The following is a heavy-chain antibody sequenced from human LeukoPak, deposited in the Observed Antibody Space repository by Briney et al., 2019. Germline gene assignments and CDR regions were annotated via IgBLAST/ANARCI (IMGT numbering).Heavy chain of an antibody. CDR2: IYYSGST. CDR3: ARDPGRLSHDYGGTWGGNSWFDP. V-gene: IGHV4-59*01. Sequence: KPSETLSLTCTVSGGSMSSYYWSWIRQPPGKGLEWIGYIYYSGSTNYNPSLKSRVTISVDTSKNQFSLKLSSVTAADTAVYYCARDPGRLSHDYGGTWGGNSWFDPWGQGTLVTVSS. D-gene: IGHD4-23*01. CDR1: GGSMSSYY. J-gene: IGHJ5*02.